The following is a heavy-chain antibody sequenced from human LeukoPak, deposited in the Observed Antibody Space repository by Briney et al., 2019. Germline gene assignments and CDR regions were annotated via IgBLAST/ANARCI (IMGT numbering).Heavy chain of an antibody. V-gene: IGHV4-34*12. CDR1: GGSFSGFY. Sequence: SETLSLTCAVYGGSFSGFYWTWIRQPPGKGLEWVGEIIHTRSTNYNPSLKSRVTISVDTSKNQFSLNLTSVTAADTAVYYCARIWGGYWGQGTLVTVSS. CDR2: IIHTRST. J-gene: IGHJ4*02. D-gene: IGHD3-16*01. CDR3: ARIWGGY.